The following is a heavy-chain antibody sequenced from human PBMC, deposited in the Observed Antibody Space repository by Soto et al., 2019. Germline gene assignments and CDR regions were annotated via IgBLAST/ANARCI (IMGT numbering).Heavy chain of an antibody. CDR3: ASDRSSGWDQGYGMDV. D-gene: IGHD6-19*01. V-gene: IGHV4-59*01. Sequence: SETLSLTCTVSGGSISTYYWSWMRQPPGKGLEWIGYIYYSGSTSYNPSLKSRVTISVDTSRNQFSLKLRSVTAADTAVYYCASDRSSGWDQGYGMDVWGQGTTVTVSS. J-gene: IGHJ6*02. CDR2: IYYSGST. CDR1: GGSISTYY.